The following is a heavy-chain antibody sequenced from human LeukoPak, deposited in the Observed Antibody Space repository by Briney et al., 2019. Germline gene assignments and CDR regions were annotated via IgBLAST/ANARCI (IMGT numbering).Heavy chain of an antibody. V-gene: IGHV3-30*02. D-gene: IGHD2-21*02. J-gene: IGHJ4*02. CDR1: GFTFSSYG. CDR3: AKDAYIVVVTAIPVDFDY. CDR2: IRYDGSNK. Sequence: GGSLRHTCAASGFTFSSYGMHWVRQAPGKGLEWVAFIRYDGSNKYYADSVKGRFTISRDNSKNTLYLQMNSLRAEDTAVYYCAKDAYIVVVTAIPVDFDYWGQGTLVTVSS.